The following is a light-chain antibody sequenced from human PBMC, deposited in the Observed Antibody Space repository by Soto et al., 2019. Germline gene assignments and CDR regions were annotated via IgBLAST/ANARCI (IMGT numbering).Light chain of an antibody. Sequence: DTQMTQSPSTLSASVGDRVTITCRASQSISSWLAWYQQKPGKAPNLLIYKASSLESGVPSRFSGSGSGTEFNLTISSLQPDDFAAYYCQQYNSYPITFGQGTRLEIK. CDR2: KAS. CDR1: QSISSW. J-gene: IGKJ5*01. V-gene: IGKV1-5*03. CDR3: QQYNSYPIT.